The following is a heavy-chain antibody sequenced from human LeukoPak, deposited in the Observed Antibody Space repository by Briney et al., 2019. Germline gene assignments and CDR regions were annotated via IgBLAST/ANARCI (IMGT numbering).Heavy chain of an antibody. CDR1: GGSISSGDYY. CDR2: IYYSGST. Sequence: PSETLSLTCTVSGGSISSGDYYWSWIRQPPGKGLEWIGYIYYSGSTYYNPSLKSRATISVDTSKNQFSLKLSSVTAADTAVYYCARVMFSGSYYPDFDYWGQGTLVTVSS. CDR3: ARVMFSGSYYPDFDY. D-gene: IGHD3-10*01. J-gene: IGHJ4*02. V-gene: IGHV4-30-4*01.